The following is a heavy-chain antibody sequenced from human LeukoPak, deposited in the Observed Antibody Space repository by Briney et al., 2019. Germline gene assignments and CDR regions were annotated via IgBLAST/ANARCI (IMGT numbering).Heavy chain of an antibody. CDR1: GFTFSTYA. J-gene: IGHJ4*02. Sequence: GGSLRLSCAASGFTFSTYAMLWVRQAPGKGLDWVADISYDGSSRSYADSVRGRFIISRDNSKSTLYVEMNSLRAEDTAVYYCARLVGWIYDYWGQGTLVTVSS. CDR3: ARLVGWIYDY. CDR2: ISYDGSSR. V-gene: IGHV3-30-3*01. D-gene: IGHD2-15*01.